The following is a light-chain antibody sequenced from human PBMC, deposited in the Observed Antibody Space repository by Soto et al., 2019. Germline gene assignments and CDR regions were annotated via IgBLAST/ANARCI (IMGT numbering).Light chain of an antibody. CDR3: ATWDDSLNGSV. CDR2: RNN. Sequence: QSVLTQPPSASGTPGQRVTISCSGSSSNIGSNTVNWYQQLPGTAPKLLIYRNNQRPSGVPDRFSDSKSGTSASLAISGLQAEDESDYYCATWDDSLNGSVFGGGTKLTVL. J-gene: IGLJ2*01. V-gene: IGLV1-44*01. CDR1: SSNIGSNT.